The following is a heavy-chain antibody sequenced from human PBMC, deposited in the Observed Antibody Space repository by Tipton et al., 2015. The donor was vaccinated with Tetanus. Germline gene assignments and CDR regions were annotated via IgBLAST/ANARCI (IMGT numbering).Heavy chain of an antibody. Sequence: TLSLTCTVSGGSIRSGDYQWNWIRQPPGKGLEWLADIYFLGGTNSNYSLKSRITISQDTSKNQFSLKLTSVTAADTAVYYCARAHYDLPKAGPVDSWGQGSLISVSS. CDR3: ARAHYDLPKAGPVDS. CDR1: GGSIRSGDYQ. V-gene: IGHV4-61*08. J-gene: IGHJ4*02. D-gene: IGHD3-3*01. CDR2: IYFLGGT.